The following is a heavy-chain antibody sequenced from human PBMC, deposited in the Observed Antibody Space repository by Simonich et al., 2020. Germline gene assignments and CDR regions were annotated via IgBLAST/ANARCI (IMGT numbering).Heavy chain of an antibody. V-gene: IGHV1-18*01. Sequence: QVQLVQSGAEVKKPGASVKVSCKASGYTFTSYGISWVRQAPGQGLEWMEWISTNNGNTNYAQKLQGRGTMTTDTSTSTAYRELRSLRSDDTAVYYCARASRGTWWYYYFDYWGQGTLVTVSS. D-gene: IGHD2-15*01. CDR1: GYTFTSYG. J-gene: IGHJ4*02. CDR3: ARASRGTWWYYYFDY. CDR2: ISTNNGNT.